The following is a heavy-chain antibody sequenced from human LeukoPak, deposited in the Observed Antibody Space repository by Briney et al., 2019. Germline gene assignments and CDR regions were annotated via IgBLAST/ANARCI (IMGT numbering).Heavy chain of an antibody. V-gene: IGHV4-39*06. CDR2: IYYSGST. J-gene: IGHJ4*02. CDR3: ASNGVSIAAAGTPFDY. CDR1: GGSISSSSYY. Sequence: SETLSLTCTVSGGSISSSSYYWGWIRQPPGKGLEWIGSIYYSGSTYYNPSLKSRVTISVDTSKNQFPLKLSSVTAADTAVYYCASNGVSIAAAGTPFDYWGQGTLVTVSS. D-gene: IGHD6-13*01.